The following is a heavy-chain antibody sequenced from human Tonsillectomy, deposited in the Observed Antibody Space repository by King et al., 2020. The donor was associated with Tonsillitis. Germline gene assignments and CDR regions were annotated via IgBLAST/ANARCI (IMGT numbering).Heavy chain of an antibody. CDR2: INHSGST. D-gene: IGHD1-26*01. J-gene: IGHJ6*02. V-gene: IGHV4-34*01. CDR3: GRFSFGSSGTYYNYNYGMDV. Sequence: VQLPQWGAGLLKPSETLSLTCGVYGGSFSGYYWSWIRQPPGKGLEWIGEINHSGSTKYKPSLKSRVTVSVDTSKNQFSLKLSSVAAADTAVYYCGRFSFGSSGTYYNYNYGMDVWGQGTTVTVSS. CDR1: GGSFSGYY.